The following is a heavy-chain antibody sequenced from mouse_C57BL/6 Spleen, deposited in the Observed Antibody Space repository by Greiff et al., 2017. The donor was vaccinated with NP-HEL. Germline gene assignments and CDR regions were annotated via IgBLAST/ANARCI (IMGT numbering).Heavy chain of an antibody. CDR3: ARAFLTGSYYFDY. Sequence: VKLMESGAELARPGASVKLSCKASGYTFTSYGISWVKQRTGQGLEWIGEIYPRSGNTYYNEKFKGKATLTADKSSSTAYMELRSLTSEDSAVYFCARAFLTGSYYFDYWGQGTTLTVSS. J-gene: IGHJ2*01. CDR1: GYTFTSYG. V-gene: IGHV1-81*01. D-gene: IGHD4-1*01. CDR2: IYPRSGNT.